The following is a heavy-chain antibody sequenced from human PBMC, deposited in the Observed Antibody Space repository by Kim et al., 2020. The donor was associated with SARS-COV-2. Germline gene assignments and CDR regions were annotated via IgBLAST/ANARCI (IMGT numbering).Heavy chain of an antibody. V-gene: IGHV3-33*06. CDR2: IWYDGSNK. Sequence: GGSLRLSCAASGFTFSSYGMHWVRQAPGKGLEWVAVIWYDGSNKYYADSVKGRFTISRDNSKNTLYLQMNSLRAEDTAVYYCAKVADEEWLGRNPDYWGQGTLVTVSS. D-gene: IGHD6-19*01. CDR3: AKVADEEWLGRNPDY. J-gene: IGHJ4*02. CDR1: GFTFSSYG.